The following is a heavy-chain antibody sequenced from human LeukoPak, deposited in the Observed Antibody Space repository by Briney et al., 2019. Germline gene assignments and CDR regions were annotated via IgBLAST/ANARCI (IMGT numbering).Heavy chain of an antibody. Sequence: PSETLSLTCTVSGGSISSGSYYWSWIRQPAGKGLEWIGRIYTSGSTNYNPSLKSRVTISVDTSKNQFSLKLSSVTAADTAVYYCARRRGYSYGFFDYWGQGTLVTVSS. J-gene: IGHJ4*02. CDR3: ARRRGYSYGFFDY. D-gene: IGHD5-18*01. V-gene: IGHV4-61*02. CDR2: IYTSGST. CDR1: GGSISSGSYY.